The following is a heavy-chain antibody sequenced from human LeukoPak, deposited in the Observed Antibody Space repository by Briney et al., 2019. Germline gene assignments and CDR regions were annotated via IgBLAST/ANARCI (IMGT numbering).Heavy chain of an antibody. V-gene: IGHV3-30*02. D-gene: IGHD5-18*01. CDR2: IRYDGSNK. CDR3: AKENSYGSIGLDY. J-gene: IGHJ4*02. CDR1: GFTFSSYG. Sequence: PGGSLRLSCAASGFTFSSYGMHWVRQAPGKGLEWVAFIRYDGSNKYYADSVKGRFTISRDNSKNTLYLQMNSLRAEDTAVYYCAKENSYGSIGLDYWGQGTLVTVSS.